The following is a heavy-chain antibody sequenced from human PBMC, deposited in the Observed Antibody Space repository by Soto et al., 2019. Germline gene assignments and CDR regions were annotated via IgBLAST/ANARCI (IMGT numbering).Heavy chain of an antibody. J-gene: IGHJ4*02. Sequence: QVQLQESGPGLVKPSETLSLTCTVSGGSITPYYWSWIRQPPGKRLEWIGYISSSGFTNYNPSLNRRVNISVDTSENQFSLKLSSVTAADTAVYYCVRDCYSSSCFDLWGQGTLVTVSS. CDR1: GGSITPYY. CDR3: VRDCYSSSCFDL. V-gene: IGHV4-59*01. D-gene: IGHD6-13*01. CDR2: ISSSGFT.